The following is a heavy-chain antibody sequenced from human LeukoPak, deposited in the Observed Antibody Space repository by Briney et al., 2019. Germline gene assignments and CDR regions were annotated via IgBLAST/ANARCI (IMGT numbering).Heavy chain of an antibody. D-gene: IGHD3-9*01. Sequence: PSETLSLTCTVSGGSISSSSYYWGWIRQPPGKGLEWIGSIYYSGSTYYNPSLKSRVTISVDTSKNQFSLKLSSVTAADTAVYYCARHMPLSITIFLDNDRYYMDVWGKGTTVTISS. V-gene: IGHV4-39*01. CDR3: ARHMPLSITIFLDNDRYYMDV. CDR1: GGSISSSSYY. J-gene: IGHJ6*03. CDR2: IYYSGST.